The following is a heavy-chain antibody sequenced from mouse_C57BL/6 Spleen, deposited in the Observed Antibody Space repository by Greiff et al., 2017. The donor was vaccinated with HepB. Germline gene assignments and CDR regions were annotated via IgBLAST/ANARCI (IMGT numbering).Heavy chain of an antibody. CDR2: IYPGDGDT. CDR1: GYAFSSYW. CDR3: ARLGNYYGSSYGWYFDV. Sequence: QVQLQQSGAELVKPGASVKISCKASGYAFSSYWMNWVKQRPGKGLEWIGQIYPGDGDTNYNGKFKGKATLTADKSSSTAYMQRSSLTSEDSAVYFCARLGNYYGSSYGWYFDVWGTGTTVTVSS. V-gene: IGHV1-80*01. D-gene: IGHD1-1*01. J-gene: IGHJ1*03.